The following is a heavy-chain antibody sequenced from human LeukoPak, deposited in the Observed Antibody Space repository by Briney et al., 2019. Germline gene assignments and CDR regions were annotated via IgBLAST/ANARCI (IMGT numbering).Heavy chain of an antibody. CDR1: GYTFTSYG. CDR3: ATNSGYDLEYYYGMDV. Sequence: GASVKVSCKASGYTFTSYGISWVRQAPGQGLEWMGWISAYNGNTNYAQKFQGRVTITADKSTSTAYMELSSLRSEDTAVYYCATNSGYDLEYYYGMDVWGQGTTVTVSS. J-gene: IGHJ6*02. CDR2: ISAYNGNT. V-gene: IGHV1-18*01. D-gene: IGHD5-12*01.